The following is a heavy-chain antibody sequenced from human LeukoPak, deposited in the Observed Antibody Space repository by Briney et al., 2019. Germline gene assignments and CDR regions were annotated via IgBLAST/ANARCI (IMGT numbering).Heavy chain of an antibody. V-gene: IGHV3-7*01. CDR3: TKDPQPGGSGWYFDY. CDR2: IKQDGSEK. J-gene: IGHJ4*02. Sequence: PGGSLRLSCAVSGFTFSNYWMSWVRQAPGKGLEWVANIKQDGSEKYYVDSVKGRFTVSRDNAKNSLFLQMNSLRAEDTAVYYCTKDPQPGGSGWYFDYWGQGTLVTVSS. D-gene: IGHD6-19*01. CDR1: GFTFSNYW.